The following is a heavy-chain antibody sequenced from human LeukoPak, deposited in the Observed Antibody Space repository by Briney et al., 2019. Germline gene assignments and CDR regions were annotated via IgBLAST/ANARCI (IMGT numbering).Heavy chain of an antibody. CDR1: GFTFSHYL. D-gene: IGHD2-8*01. CDR2: INSDESNT. Sequence: PGGSLRLSCAASGFTFSHYLMHWVRQAPGKGLVRVSRINSDESNTNSYADSVKGRFIISRDYAENTLYLQMNSLRAEDTAVYFCGRGGNGIDIWGQGTTVIVSS. CDR3: GRGGNGIDI. J-gene: IGHJ3*02. V-gene: IGHV3-74*01.